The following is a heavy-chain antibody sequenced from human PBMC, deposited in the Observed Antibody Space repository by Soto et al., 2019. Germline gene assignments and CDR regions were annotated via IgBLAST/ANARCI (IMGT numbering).Heavy chain of an antibody. J-gene: IGHJ4*02. CDR3: ARDAYPRSAVAGDYFDY. D-gene: IGHD6-19*01. CDR2: IYYSGST. V-gene: IGHV4-39*02. Sequence: SETLSLTCTVSGGSISSSSYYWGWIRQPPGKGLEWIGSIYYSGSTYYNPSLKSRVTISVDTSKNQFSLKLSSVTAADTAVYYCARDAYPRSAVAGDYFDYWGQGTLVTVS. CDR1: GGSISSSSYY.